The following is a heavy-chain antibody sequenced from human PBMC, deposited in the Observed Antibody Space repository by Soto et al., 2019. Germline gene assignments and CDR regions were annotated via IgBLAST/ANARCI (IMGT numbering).Heavy chain of an antibody. Sequence: SGGSLRPSCAASGFTFSSYAMHWVRQAPGKGLEWVAVISYDGSNKYYADSVKGRFTISRDNSKNTLYLQMNSLRAEDTAVYYCADLYYYDSSPDYWGQGTLVTVSS. CDR1: GFTFSSYA. V-gene: IGHV3-30-3*01. CDR2: ISYDGSNK. D-gene: IGHD3-22*01. CDR3: ADLYYYDSSPDY. J-gene: IGHJ4*02.